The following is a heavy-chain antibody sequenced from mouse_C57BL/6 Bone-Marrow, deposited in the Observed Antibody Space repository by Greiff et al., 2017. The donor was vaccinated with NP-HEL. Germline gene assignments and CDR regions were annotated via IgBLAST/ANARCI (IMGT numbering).Heavy chain of an antibody. D-gene: IGHD1-1*01. CDR1: GYTFTDYY. CDR2: INPNNGGT. Sequence: EVQLQQSGPELVKPGASVKISCKASGYTFTDYYMNWVKQSHGKSLEWIGDINPNNGGTSYNQKFKGKATLTVDKSSSTAYMELRSLTSEDSAVYYCARDPYYYGSRDGGYVDVWGTGTTVTVSS. CDR3: ARDPYYYGSRDGGYVDV. V-gene: IGHV1-26*01. J-gene: IGHJ1*03.